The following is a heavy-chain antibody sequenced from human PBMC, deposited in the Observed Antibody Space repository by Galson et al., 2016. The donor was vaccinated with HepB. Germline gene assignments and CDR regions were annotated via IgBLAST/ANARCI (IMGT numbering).Heavy chain of an antibody. CDR1: EFTVSNFY. CDR3: TRRYYYGYSGHPFDY. V-gene: IGHV3-21*01. CDR2: ISSDSNYI. D-gene: IGHD3-10*01. Sequence: SLRLSCAASEFTVSNFYMSWVRQAPGTGLEWVSSISSDSNYIYYADSVRGRFTISRDNAKNSLYLQMNSLRAEDTAVYYCTRRYYYGYSGHPFDYWGQGTLVTVSS. J-gene: IGHJ4*02.